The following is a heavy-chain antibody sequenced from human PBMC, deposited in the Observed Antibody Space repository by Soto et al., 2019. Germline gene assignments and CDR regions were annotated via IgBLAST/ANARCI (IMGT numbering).Heavy chain of an antibody. Sequence: PGGSPRLSCAAPGFTFSVYGMPWVRLGLGKGQELVGRIKNKANRYATAYTASEKGRITISRDDATNTAYLQMNSLKTEDTAVYYCTRLYCGGDCDFDCWGQGTLVTVSS. CDR1: GFTFSVYG. V-gene: IGHV3-73*01. D-gene: IGHD2-21*02. J-gene: IGHJ4*02. CDR3: TRLYCGGDCDFDC. CDR2: IKNKANRYAT.